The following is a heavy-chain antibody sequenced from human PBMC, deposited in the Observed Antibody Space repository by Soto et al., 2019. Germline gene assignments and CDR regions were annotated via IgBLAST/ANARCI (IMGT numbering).Heavy chain of an antibody. CDR3: AIRFDYYYGLDD. V-gene: IGHV3-30-3*01. CDR2: ISYDGSNK. J-gene: IGHJ6*02. D-gene: IGHD3-3*01. CDR1: GFTFSSYA. Sequence: PGGSLRLSCAASGFTFSSYAMHWVRQAPGKGLEWVAVISYDGSNKYYADSVKGRFTISRDNSKNTLYLQMNSLRAEDTAVYYCAIRFDYYYGLDDWGQGTSVTVSS.